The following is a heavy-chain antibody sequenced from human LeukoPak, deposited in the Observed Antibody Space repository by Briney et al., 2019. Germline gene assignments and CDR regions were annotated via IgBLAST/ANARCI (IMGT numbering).Heavy chain of an antibody. CDR1: GYTFTGYY. CDR3: ARAPRDGYMADY. Sequence: ASVKVSCKASGYTFTGYYMHWVRQAPGQGLEWMGRINPNSGGTNYAQKFQGRVTMTRDTSISTAYMELSRLGSDDTAVYYCARAPRDGYMADYWGQGTLVTVSS. D-gene: IGHD5-24*01. J-gene: IGHJ4*02. CDR2: INPNSGGT. V-gene: IGHV1-2*06.